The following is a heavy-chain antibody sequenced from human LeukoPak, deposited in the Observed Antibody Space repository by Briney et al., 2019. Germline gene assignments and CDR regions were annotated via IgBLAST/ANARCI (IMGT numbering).Heavy chain of an antibody. Sequence: PSETLSLTCAVYGGSFSGYYWSRIRQPPGKGLEWIGEINHSGSTNYNPSLKSRVTISVDRSKNQFSLKLSSVTAADTAVYYCASQNSYGYYFDYWGQGTLVTVSS. CDR3: ASQNSYGYYFDY. J-gene: IGHJ4*02. CDR2: INHSGST. V-gene: IGHV4-34*01. D-gene: IGHD5-18*01. CDR1: GGSFSGYY.